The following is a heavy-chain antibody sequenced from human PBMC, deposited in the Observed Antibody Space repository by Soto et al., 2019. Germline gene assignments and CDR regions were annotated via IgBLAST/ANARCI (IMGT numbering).Heavy chain of an antibody. CDR1: GYTFTSYG. J-gene: IGHJ2*01. CDR3: ARVGRDGDDVWYFDL. D-gene: IGHD4-17*01. CDR2: ISAYNGNT. Sequence: QVQLVQSGAEVKKPGASVKVSCKASGYTFTSYGISWVRQAPGQGLEWMGWISAYNGNTNYAQKLQGRVTMTTDTSTSTAYMERRSLRSDDTAVYYGARVGRDGDDVWYFDLWGRGTLVTVSS. V-gene: IGHV1-18*01.